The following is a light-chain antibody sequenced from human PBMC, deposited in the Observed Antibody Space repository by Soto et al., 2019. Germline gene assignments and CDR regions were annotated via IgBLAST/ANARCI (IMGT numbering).Light chain of an antibody. CDR1: SSDVGGYNF. CDR3: CSYAGSPWV. J-gene: IGLJ1*01. CDR2: DVD. V-gene: IGLV2-11*01. Sequence: QSVLTQPRSVSGSPGQSVTISCTGSSSDVGGYNFVSWYLQYPGKAPKLLIYDVDKRPSGVPHIFSGSRSDNTACLTISGLQAEDEADYFCCSYAGSPWVFGTGTKVTVL.